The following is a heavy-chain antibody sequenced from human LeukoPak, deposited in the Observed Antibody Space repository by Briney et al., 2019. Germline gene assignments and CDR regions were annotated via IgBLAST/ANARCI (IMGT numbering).Heavy chain of an antibody. CDR3: AREDTTDAFDI. D-gene: IGHD1-1*01. V-gene: IGHV3-48*03. CDR2: ITYKGRST. J-gene: IGHJ3*02. Sequence: GGSLRLSCASSGFTFSSSEMSWVRQAPGKGLELIAYITYKGRSTQYADSVNGRLTISRDNAKNSLYLQLNSLRGEDTAIYYCAREDTTDAFDIWGQGTMVTVSS. CDR1: GFTFSSSE.